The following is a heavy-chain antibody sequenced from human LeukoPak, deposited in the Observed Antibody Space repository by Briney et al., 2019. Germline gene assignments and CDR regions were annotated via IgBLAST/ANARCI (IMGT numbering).Heavy chain of an antibody. CDR3: ASNTGTVFDY. V-gene: IGHV4-59*01. J-gene: IGHJ4*02. CDR1: GGSISSYF. CDR2: VYYSGSI. Sequence: SETLSLTCSVSGGSISSYFWSWILQPPGKGLEWIGYVYYSGSIEYNPSLRSRVTISLEMSKHQFSLNLTSVTAADTAVYYCASNTGTVFDYWGQGALVTVSS. D-gene: IGHD7-27*01.